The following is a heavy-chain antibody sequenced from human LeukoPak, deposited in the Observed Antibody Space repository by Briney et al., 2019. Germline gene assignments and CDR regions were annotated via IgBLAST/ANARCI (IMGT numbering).Heavy chain of an antibody. Sequence: PSETLSLTCTVSGGSISSHYWSWIRQPPGKGLEWVGYIYYSGSTNYNPSLKSRVTISVDTSKNQFSLKLSSVTAADTAVYYCARAFVWSCYWARYYYYLDVWGKGNTGTVSS. CDR2: IYYSGST. CDR3: ARAFVWSCYWARYYYYLDV. J-gene: IGHJ6*03. D-gene: IGHD3-3*01. V-gene: IGHV4-59*11. CDR1: GGSISSHY.